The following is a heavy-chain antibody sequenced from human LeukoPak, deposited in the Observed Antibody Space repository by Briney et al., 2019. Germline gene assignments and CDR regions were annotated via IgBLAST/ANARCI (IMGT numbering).Heavy chain of an antibody. J-gene: IGHJ4*02. D-gene: IGHD3-9*01. CDR1: GFTFSSYW. CDR3: ATGAGCGY. CDR2: IKQDGSER. V-gene: IGHV3-7*03. Sequence: GGSLRLSCAASGFTFSSYWMTWVRQAPGKGLEWVANIKQDGSERNYVDSVKGRFTISRDNAKNSLYLQMNTLRDEDTAVYYCATGAGCGYWGQGTLVTVSS.